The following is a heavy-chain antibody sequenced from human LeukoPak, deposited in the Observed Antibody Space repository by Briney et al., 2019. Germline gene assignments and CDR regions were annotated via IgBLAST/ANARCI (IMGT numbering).Heavy chain of an antibody. CDR3: ARGGQGSYGLVSEFDY. CDR1: GYTFTGYY. D-gene: IGHD1-26*01. V-gene: IGHV1-2*04. J-gene: IGHJ4*02. CDR2: INPNSGGT. Sequence: ASVKVSCKTSGYTFTGYYMHWVRQAPGQGLEWMGWINPNSGGTNYAQKFQGWVTMTRDTSISTAYMELSRLRSDDTAVYYCARGGQGSYGLVSEFDYWGQGTLVTVSS.